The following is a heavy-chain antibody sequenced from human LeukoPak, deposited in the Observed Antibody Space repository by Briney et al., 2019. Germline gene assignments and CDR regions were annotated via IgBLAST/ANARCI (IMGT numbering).Heavy chain of an antibody. V-gene: IGHV3-11*04. CDR2: ISSSGSTI. CDR1: GFTFSDYY. Sequence: GGSLRLSCAASGFTFSDYYMSWIRQAPGKGLEWVSYISSSGSTIYYADSVKGRFTISRDNAKNSLYLQMNSLRAEDTAVYYCARDWDYYDSSGYPLNWFDPWGQGTLVTVSS. CDR3: ARDWDYYDSSGYPLNWFDP. D-gene: IGHD3-22*01. J-gene: IGHJ5*02.